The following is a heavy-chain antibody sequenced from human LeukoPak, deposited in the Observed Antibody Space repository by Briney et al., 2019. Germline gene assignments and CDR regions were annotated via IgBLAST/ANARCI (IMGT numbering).Heavy chain of an antibody. CDR1: GYTFTSYD. J-gene: IGHJ3*02. Sequence: ASVKVSCKASGYTFTSYDISWVRQATGQGLEWMGWMNPKNGDAGYAQKFQGRVTIARNTSISTGYMELSSLRSEDTAVYYCAGSVSGTNAFDIWGQGTMVTVSS. CDR2: MNPKNGDA. V-gene: IGHV1-8*03. CDR3: AGSVSGTNAFDI. D-gene: IGHD6-19*01.